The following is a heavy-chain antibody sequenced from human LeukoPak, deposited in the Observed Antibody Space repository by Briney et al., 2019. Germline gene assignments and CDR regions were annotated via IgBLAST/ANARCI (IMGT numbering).Heavy chain of an antibody. CDR2: INHSGST. D-gene: IGHD2-15*01. J-gene: IGHJ6*03. Sequence: SETLSLTCAVYGGSFSGYYWNWIRQPPGKGLEWIGEINHSGSTNYNPSLKSRVTISVDTSKNQFSLKLSSVTAADTAVYYCARGRGYCSGGSCYGYYYYYMDVWGKGTTVTVSS. CDR3: ARGRGYCSGGSCYGYYYYYMDV. V-gene: IGHV4-34*01. CDR1: GGSFSGYY.